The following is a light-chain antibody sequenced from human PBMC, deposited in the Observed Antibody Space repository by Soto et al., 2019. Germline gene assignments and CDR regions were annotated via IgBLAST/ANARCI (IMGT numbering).Light chain of an antibody. J-gene: IGKJ1*01. Sequence: DIQMTQSPSSLSASVGDRVTITCRASQSIVNFLNWYQQKPGKAPNPVISAASTLHSGVPSRFRGRGSGTDFTLTISSLQSEDFATYYCQQTYSGPWTFGQGTYVEV. CDR3: QQTYSGPWT. CDR2: AAS. V-gene: IGKV1-39*01. CDR1: QSIVNF.